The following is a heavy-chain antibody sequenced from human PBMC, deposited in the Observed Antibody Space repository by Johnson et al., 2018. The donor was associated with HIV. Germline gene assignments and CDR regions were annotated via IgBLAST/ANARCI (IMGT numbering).Heavy chain of an antibody. V-gene: IGHV3-73*01. CDR3: AKGLSLSGSYSYDAFDI. Sequence: VQLVESGGGLVQPGGSLKLSCVASGFTFSGSAMHWVRQASGKGLEWVGRIRSKANSYATAYAASVTGRFTISRDDSQNTAYLQMNSLKTEDTAVYYCAKGLSLSGSYSYDAFDIWGQGTMVTVSS. D-gene: IGHD1-26*01. J-gene: IGHJ3*02. CDR2: IRSKANSYAT. CDR1: GFTFSGSA.